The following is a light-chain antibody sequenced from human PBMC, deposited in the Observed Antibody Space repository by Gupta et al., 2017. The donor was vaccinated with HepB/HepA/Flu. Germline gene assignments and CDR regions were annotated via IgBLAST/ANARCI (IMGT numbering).Light chain of an antibody. CDR1: SSNIGTNT. CDR3: AAWDDGLSGVI. J-gene: IGLJ2*01. Sequence: QAILTQPPSASGAPGPRVTVSCSGTSSNIGTNTVTWYQQVPGAPPKLLIFTTDQRPSGVPDRFSGSKSGTSASLAISGLLSEDEATYFCAAWDDGLSGVIFGGGTKLAVL. CDR2: TTD. V-gene: IGLV1-44*01.